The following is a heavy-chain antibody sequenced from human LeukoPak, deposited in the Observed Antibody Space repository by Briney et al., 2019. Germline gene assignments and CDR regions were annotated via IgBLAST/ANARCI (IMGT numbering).Heavy chain of an antibody. V-gene: IGHV3-7*01. J-gene: IGHJ6*03. CDR3: ARDGYSSSWYRPIYYYYYMDV. D-gene: IGHD6-13*01. CDR1: GFTFSSYW. CDR2: IKQDGSEK. Sequence: PGGSLRLSCAASGFTFSSYWMSWVRQAPGKGLEWVANIKQDGSEKYYVDSVKGRFTISRDNAKNSLYLQMNSLRAEDTAVYYCARDGYSSSWYRPIYYYYYMDVWGKGTTVTISS.